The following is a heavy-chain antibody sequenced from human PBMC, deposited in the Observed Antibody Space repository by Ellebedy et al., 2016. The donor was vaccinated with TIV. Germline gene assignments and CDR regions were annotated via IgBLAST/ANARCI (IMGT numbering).Heavy chain of an antibody. CDR1: GFTFSNYA. Sequence: GESLKISCPASGFTFSNYAMHWVRQAPGKGLEWVALITYDGTNKYYADSVKGRFTISRDNSKNTLYLQVNSLRAEETAVYYCARDSRVLTDWRYYAMDVWGQGTTVTVSS. D-gene: IGHD2-15*01. CDR2: ITYDGTNK. CDR3: ARDSRVLTDWRYYAMDV. V-gene: IGHV3-30-3*01. J-gene: IGHJ6*02.